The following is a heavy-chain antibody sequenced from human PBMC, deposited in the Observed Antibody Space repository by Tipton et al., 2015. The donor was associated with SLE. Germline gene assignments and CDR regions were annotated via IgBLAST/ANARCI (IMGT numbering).Heavy chain of an antibody. D-gene: IGHD1-26*01. CDR2: VTNSGGTT. Sequence: SLRLSCTASGFAFSFHTMTWVRQAPGKGLEWVSGVTNSGGTTWYADSVKGRFTISRDNSKNTLYLQLNRLRAEDTAVYFCAKDLYSGNYYDAFDIWDQGTMVTVSS. CDR3: AKDLYSGNYYDAFDI. J-gene: IGHJ3*02. V-gene: IGHV3-23*01. CDR1: GFAFSFHT.